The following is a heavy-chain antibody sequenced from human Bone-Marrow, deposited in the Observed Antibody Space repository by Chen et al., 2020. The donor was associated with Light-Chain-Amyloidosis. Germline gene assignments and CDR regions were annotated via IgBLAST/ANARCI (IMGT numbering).Heavy chain of an antibody. CDR3: ARGTHYDFWSGYYYYYMDV. CDR2: INHSGST. Sequence: QVQLQQWGAGLLKPSETLSLTCAVYGGSFSGYYWSWIRQPPGKGLEWIGEINHSGSTNYNPSLKSRFTISVDTSKNQFSLKLSSVTAADTAVYYCARGTHYDFWSGYYYYYMDVWGKGTTVTVSS. J-gene: IGHJ6*03. V-gene: IGHV4-34*01. CDR1: GGSFSGYY. D-gene: IGHD3-3*01.